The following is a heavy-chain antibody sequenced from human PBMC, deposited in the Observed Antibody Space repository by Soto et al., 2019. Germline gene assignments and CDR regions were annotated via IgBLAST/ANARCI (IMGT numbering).Heavy chain of an antibody. CDR3: AREGDMKFHSDSSDEPGY. CDR1: GGTFSSFV. CDR2: IIPSIGII. D-gene: IGHD3-22*01. V-gene: IGHV1-69*04. J-gene: IGHJ4*02. Sequence: QVQLVQSGAEVKKPGSSVKVSCKASGGTFSSFVISWVRQAPGQGLEWMGRIIPSIGIINYAQKFQGRVTITADTSTSTAYMEQSSLRSDDTAVYYCAREGDMKFHSDSSDEPGYWGQATLVTVSS.